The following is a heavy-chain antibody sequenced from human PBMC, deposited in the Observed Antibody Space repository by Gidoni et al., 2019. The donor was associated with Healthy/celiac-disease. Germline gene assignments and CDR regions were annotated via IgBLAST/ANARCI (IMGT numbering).Heavy chain of an antibody. CDR3: AREGYYYDSSGSFGGSFDY. Sequence: QVQLVESGGGVVQPGRSLRLSCAASGFTFSSYAMHWVRQAPGKGLEWVAVISYDGSNKYYADSVKGRFTISRDNSKNTLYLQMNSLRAEDTAVYYCAREGYYYDSSGSFGGSFDYWGQGTLVTVSS. J-gene: IGHJ4*02. V-gene: IGHV3-30-3*01. CDR1: GFTFSSYA. CDR2: ISYDGSNK. D-gene: IGHD3-22*01.